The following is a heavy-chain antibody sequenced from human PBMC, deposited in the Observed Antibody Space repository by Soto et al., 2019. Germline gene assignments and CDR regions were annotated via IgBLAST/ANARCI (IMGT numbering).Heavy chain of an antibody. J-gene: IGHJ6*02. CDR2: MNPNSGNT. Sequence: QVQLVQSGAEVKKPGASVKVSCTFTSYDINWVRQATGQGLEWMAWMNPNSGNTRYAQKFQGRVTMTRNTSTFTADMELSSLRSEDTAVYYCARGPGSSDWRFSYYYMDVWGQGTTVTVSS. V-gene: IGHV1-8*01. CDR3: ARGPGSSDWRFSYYYMDV. CDR1: FTSYD. D-gene: IGHD6-19*01.